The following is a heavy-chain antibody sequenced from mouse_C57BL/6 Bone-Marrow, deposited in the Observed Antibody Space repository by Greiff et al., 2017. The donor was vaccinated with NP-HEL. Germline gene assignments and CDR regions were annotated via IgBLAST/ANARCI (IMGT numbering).Heavy chain of an antibody. J-gene: IGHJ3*01. D-gene: IGHD3-1*01. CDR3: ARRGLL. V-gene: IGHV1-81*01. CDR2: IYPRSGNT. CDR1: GYTFTSYG. Sequence: QLQQSGAELARPGASVKLSCKASGYTFTSYGISWVKQRTGQGLEWIGEIYPRSGNTYYNEKFKGKATLTADKSSSTAYMELRSLTSEDSAVYFCARRGLLWGQGTLVTVSA.